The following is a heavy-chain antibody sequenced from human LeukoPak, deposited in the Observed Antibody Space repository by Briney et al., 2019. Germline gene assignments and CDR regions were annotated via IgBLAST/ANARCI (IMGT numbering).Heavy chain of an antibody. J-gene: IGHJ5*02. CDR1: GYSISSGYY. V-gene: IGHV4-38-2*01. D-gene: IGHD4-11*01. Sequence: PSETLSLTCAVSGYSISSGYYWGWIRQPPGKGLEWIGSIYHSGSTYYNPSPKSRVTISVDTSKNQFSLKLSSVTAADTAVYYCARLIPRMTTVTTNWFDPWGQGTLVTVSS. CDR3: ARLIPRMTTVTTNWFDP. CDR2: IYHSGST.